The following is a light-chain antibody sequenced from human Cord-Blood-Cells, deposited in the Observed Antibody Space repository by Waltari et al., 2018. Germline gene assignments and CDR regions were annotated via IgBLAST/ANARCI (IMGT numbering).Light chain of an antibody. Sequence: QSALTQPPSASGSPGPSVTISRTGTSRDAGGYNYLSLYQPHPGKAPNPMIYEVSKRPSGVPDRFSGSKSGNTASLTVSGLQAEDEADYYCSSYAGSNNLVFGGGTKLTVL. V-gene: IGLV2-8*01. CDR2: EVS. CDR3: SSYAGSNNLV. J-gene: IGLJ2*01. CDR1: SRDAGGYNY.